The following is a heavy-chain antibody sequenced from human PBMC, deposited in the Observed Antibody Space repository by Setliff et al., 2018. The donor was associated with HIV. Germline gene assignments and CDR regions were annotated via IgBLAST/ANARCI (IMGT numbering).Heavy chain of an antibody. CDR2: ISGSGGST. CDR1: GFTFSSYA. Sequence: GGSLRLSCAASGFTFSSYAMSWVRQAPGKGLEWVSVISGSGGSTFYADSVKGRFTISRDNSKNTLYLLMNGLRVEDTAVYYCAKDGISGGAYPPYYFDYWGHGTLVTVSS. D-gene: IGHD2-15*01. V-gene: IGHV3-23*01. J-gene: IGHJ4*01. CDR3: AKDGISGGAYPPYYFDY.